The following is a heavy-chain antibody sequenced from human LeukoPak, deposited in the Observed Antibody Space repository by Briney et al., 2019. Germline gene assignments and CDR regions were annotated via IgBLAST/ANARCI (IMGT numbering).Heavy chain of an antibody. CDR2: IYYSGST. Sequence: PSETLSLTCTVSGDSISSSSSGYYWGWIRQPPGEGLEWIGSIYYSGSTCYNPSLKSRVTISVDTSKNQFSLKLSSVTAADTAVYYCARGGYSSSWYYQTLLDYWGQGTLVTVSS. D-gene: IGHD6-13*01. CDR1: GDSISSSSSGYY. V-gene: IGHV4-39*01. J-gene: IGHJ4*02. CDR3: ARGGYSSSWYYQTLLDY.